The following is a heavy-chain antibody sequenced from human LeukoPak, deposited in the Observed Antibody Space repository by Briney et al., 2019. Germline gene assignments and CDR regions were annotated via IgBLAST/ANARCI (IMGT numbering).Heavy chain of an antibody. D-gene: IGHD6-13*01. Sequence: SVKVSCKASGGTFSSYAISWVRQAPGQGLEWMGGIIPIFGTANYAQKFQGRVTITADESTSTAYMEMSSLRYEDTAVYYCARGPPYSGSWYGDEYYFDYWGQGTLVTVSS. J-gene: IGHJ4*02. CDR1: GGTFSSYA. CDR2: IIPIFGTA. CDR3: ARGPPYSGSWYGDEYYFDY. V-gene: IGHV1-69*01.